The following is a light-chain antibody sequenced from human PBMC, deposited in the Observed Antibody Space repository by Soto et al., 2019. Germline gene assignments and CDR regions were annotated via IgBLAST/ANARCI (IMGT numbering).Light chain of an antibody. CDR3: QKYNSAPWT. CDR2: AAS. V-gene: IGKV1-27*01. J-gene: IGKJ1*01. CDR1: QGISNY. Sequence: DIQMTQSPSSLSASVGDRVTITCRASQGISNYLAWYQQKPGKVPKLLIYAASTLQSGVPSRFSGSGSGTDFTLNINRLHPEDVANYYGQKYNSAPWTFGQGTKVEIK.